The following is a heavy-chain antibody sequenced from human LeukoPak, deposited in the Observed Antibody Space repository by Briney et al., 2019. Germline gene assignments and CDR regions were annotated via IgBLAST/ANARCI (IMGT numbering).Heavy chain of an antibody. CDR2: ISWKSDRI. J-gene: IGHJ4*02. V-gene: IGHV3-9*01. Sequence: PGGSLRLSCVASGFIFGDYAMHWVRQTPEKGLEWVSGISWKSDRIVYADSVKGRFTISRDNAKKTLHLQMNNLRPDDTALYYCAKVGLWGQGTLVTVSS. CDR3: AKVGL. CDR1: GFIFGDYA.